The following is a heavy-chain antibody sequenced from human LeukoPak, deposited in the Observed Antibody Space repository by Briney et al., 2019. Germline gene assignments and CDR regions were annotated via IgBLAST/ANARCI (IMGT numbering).Heavy chain of an antibody. J-gene: IGHJ4*02. D-gene: IGHD3-22*01. CDR3: ARDGSSGSGDY. Sequence: GASVKVSCKASGYTFTSYHMHWVRQAPGQGLEWMGMINPSGGTTSCAQKFQGRVTMTRDTSTSTVYMELSSLRSEDTAVYYCARDGSSGSGDYWGQGALVAVSS. CDR1: GYTFTSYH. V-gene: IGHV1-46*01. CDR2: INPSGGTT.